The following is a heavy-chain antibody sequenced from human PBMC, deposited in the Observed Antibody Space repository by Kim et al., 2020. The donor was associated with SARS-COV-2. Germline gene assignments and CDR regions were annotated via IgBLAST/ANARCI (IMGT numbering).Heavy chain of an antibody. CDR1: GGSFSGYY. D-gene: IGHD3-10*01. V-gene: IGHV4-34*01. CDR3: ARVQNLLWFGESLGGMDV. CDR2: INHSGST. J-gene: IGHJ6*01. Sequence: SETLSLTCAVYGGSFSGYYWSWIRQPPGKGLEWIGEINHSGSTTYNPSLNSRVTISVDTSKNQFSLKLSSVTAADTAVYYCARVQNLLWFGESLGGMDV.